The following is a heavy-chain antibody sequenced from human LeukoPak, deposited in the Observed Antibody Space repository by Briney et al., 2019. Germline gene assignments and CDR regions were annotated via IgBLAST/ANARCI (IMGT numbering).Heavy chain of an antibody. CDR3: VRESVYYGSSAYYNVLDY. D-gene: IGHD3-22*01. Sequence: PGGSLRLSCAASGFTFSSHSMNWVRQAPGKGLEWVSVITSSSDYIYYADSLKGRFTVSRDNAKNSLYLQLNSLRAEDTAVYYCVRESVYYGSSAYYNVLDYWGEGTLVTASS. CDR1: GFTFSSHS. J-gene: IGHJ4*02. CDR2: ITSSSDYI. V-gene: IGHV3-21*01.